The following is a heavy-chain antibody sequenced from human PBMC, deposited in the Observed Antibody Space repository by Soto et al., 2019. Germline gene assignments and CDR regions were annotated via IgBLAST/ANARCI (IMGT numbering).Heavy chain of an antibody. CDR2: ISTSSNSI. Sequence: VVSLRRSCSSSVFTFSSYIINLFRQAPGKGLEWVSFISTSSNSISYADSVKGRFTISRDNYYNSLYLQMNSLRDEDTAVYYCARDGYDFLEDWGKGTMVTVSS. CDR1: VFTFSSYI. CDR3: ARDGYDFLED. J-gene: IGHJ1*01. D-gene: IGHD3-16*01. V-gene: IGHV3-48*02.